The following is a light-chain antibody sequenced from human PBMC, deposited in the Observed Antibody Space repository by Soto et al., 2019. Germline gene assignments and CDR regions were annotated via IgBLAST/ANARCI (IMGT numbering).Light chain of an antibody. Sequence: QSVLTQPASVSGSPGQSITISCTGTSSDVGGFDYVSWFQHYPDKAPKLIIFDVTNRPSGISHRFSGSKSGNTASLTISGLRTEDEADYYCSSYSDGATLLVFGGGTQLTVL. CDR3: SSYSDGATLLV. J-gene: IGLJ7*01. CDR2: DVT. V-gene: IGLV2-14*03. CDR1: SSDVGGFDY.